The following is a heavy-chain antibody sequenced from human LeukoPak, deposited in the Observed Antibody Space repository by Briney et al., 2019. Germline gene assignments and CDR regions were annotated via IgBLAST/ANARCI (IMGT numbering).Heavy chain of an antibody. CDR1: GFTFSSFS. D-gene: IGHD2-2*02. CDR2: IRGTGTNT. V-gene: IGHV3-23*01. J-gene: IGHJ3*02. CDR3: AKDCRRLYGLGFWDI. Sequence: GGSLRLSCAASGFTFSSFSMSWVRQAPGKGLEWVSTIRGTGTNTFYADSVKGRFTISRDNSKNTLYLQMNSLRVEDTAVYYCAKDCRRLYGLGFWDIWGQGTMVTVSS.